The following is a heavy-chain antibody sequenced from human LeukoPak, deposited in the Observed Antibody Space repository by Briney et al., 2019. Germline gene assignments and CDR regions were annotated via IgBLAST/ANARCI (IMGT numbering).Heavy chain of an antibody. D-gene: IGHD6-6*01. CDR2: INHSGST. CDR3: ARDRYSSSSGADWFDP. Sequence: SETLSLTCAVYGGSFSGYYWSWIRQPPGKGLEWIGEINHSGSTNYNPPLKSRVTISVDTSKNQFSLKLSSVTAADTAVYYCARDRYSSSSGADWFDPWGQGTLVTVSS. V-gene: IGHV4-34*01. J-gene: IGHJ5*02. CDR1: GGSFSGYY.